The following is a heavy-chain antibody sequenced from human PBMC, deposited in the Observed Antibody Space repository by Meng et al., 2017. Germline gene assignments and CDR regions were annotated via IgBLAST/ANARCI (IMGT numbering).Heavy chain of an antibody. CDR1: GGTFTSYA. CDR2: IIPIFGTA. Sequence: QGLLVRSGAEVRKPGSAVKVSGMASGGTFTSYAISWVRQSPGQGLEWMGGIIPIFGTANYAQKFQGRVTITADKSTSTAYMELSSLRSEDTAVYYCASGPPWWFDPWCQGTLVTVSS. J-gene: IGHJ5*02. CDR3: ASGPPWWFDP. V-gene: IGHV1-69*06.